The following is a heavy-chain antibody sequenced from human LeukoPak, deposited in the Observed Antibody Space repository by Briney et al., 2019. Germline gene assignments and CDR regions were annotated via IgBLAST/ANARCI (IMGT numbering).Heavy chain of an antibody. CDR1: GYTFTGYY. CDR3: ARDWATAMVTFTYNWFDR. V-gene: IGHV1-2*02. CDR2: INPNSGRT. Sequence: ASVKLTCNASGYTFTGYYMHWVRHAPGQGLELMGWINPNSGRTTYEKMCQGRVPMTRATSISKANRKLSRRRSGDTAVYSCARDWATAMVTFTYNWFDRWGQGTLVTVSS. J-gene: IGHJ5*02. D-gene: IGHD5-18*01.